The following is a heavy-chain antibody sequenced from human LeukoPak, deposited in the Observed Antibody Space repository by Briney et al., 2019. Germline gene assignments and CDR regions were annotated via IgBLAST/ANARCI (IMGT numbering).Heavy chain of an antibody. D-gene: IGHD5-18*01. CDR2: ISGSGGST. V-gene: IGHV3-23*01. CDR3: AKSSGYSYGSIDY. CDR1: GFTFSSYA. Sequence: GGSLRLSCAASGFTFSSYAMSWVRQAPGKGVEWVSAISGSGGSTYYADSVKGRFTISRDNSKNTLYLQMNSLRAEDTAVYYCAKSSGYSYGSIDYWGQGTLVTVSS. J-gene: IGHJ4*02.